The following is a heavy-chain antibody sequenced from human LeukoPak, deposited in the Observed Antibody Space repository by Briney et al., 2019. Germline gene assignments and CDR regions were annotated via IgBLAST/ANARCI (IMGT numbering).Heavy chain of an antibody. Sequence: ASVKVSCKASGYTFTGYYMHWVRQAPGQGLEWMGWINPNSGGTNYAQKFQGRVTMTRDTSISTAYMELSRLRSDDTAVYYCARGILELSYYYYMDVWGKGTTVTVSS. D-gene: IGHD3-10*01. CDR2: INPNSGGT. J-gene: IGHJ6*03. V-gene: IGHV1-2*02. CDR3: ARGILELSYYYYMDV. CDR1: GYTFTGYY.